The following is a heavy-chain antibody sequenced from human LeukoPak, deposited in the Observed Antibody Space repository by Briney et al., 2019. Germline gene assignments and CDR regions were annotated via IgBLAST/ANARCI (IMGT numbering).Heavy chain of an antibody. V-gene: IGHV1-18*01. CDR2: ISAYNGNT. D-gene: IGHD6-19*01. CDR3: AKADSVSIAVAGLSYFDY. CDR1: GYTFTSHG. J-gene: IGHJ4*02. Sequence: ASVKVSCKASGYTFTSHGISWLRQAPGQGLEWLGWISAYNGNTKIAQKLQGRVTMTTDTSTSTAYMELRSLRSDDTAVYYCAKADSVSIAVAGLSYFDYWGQGTLVTVSS.